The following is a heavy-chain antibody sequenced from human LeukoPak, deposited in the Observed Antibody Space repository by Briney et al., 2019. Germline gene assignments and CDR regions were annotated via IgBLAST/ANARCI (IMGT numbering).Heavy chain of an antibody. V-gene: IGHV1-46*01. CDR1: GYTFTSYY. D-gene: IGHD4-17*01. CDR2: ANPSGGFT. J-gene: IGHJ3*02. Sequence: ASVKVSCKASGYTFTSYYIHWVRQAPGQGLEWVGIANPSGGFTNYAQKFQGRVAMASDTSTSTVYMELSSLRSEDTAVYYCSRETSVTTIDAFDIWGQGTVVIVSS. CDR3: SRETSVTTIDAFDI.